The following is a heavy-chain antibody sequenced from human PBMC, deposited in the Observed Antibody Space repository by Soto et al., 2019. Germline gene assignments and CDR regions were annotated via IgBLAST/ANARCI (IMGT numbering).Heavy chain of an antibody. V-gene: IGHV3-23*01. CDR3: ARRPDAFDI. CDR1: GSTFTDFT. CDR2: ISGDGLST. Sequence: GGSLRLSCAGSGSTFTDFTMTWVRQAPGKGLEWVSAISGDGLSTYYAGSVKGRFTISRDNSKTTLYLQMNSLRAEDTAVYYCARRPDAFDIWGRGTMVTV. J-gene: IGHJ3*02.